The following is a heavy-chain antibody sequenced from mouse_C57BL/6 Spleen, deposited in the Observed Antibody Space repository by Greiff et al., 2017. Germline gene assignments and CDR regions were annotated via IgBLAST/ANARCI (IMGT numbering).Heavy chain of an antibody. Sequence: QVQLQQPGAELVKPGASVKLSCKASGYTFTSYWMQWVKQRPGQGLEWIGEIDPSDSYTNYNQKFKGKATLTVVNSSSTAYMQLSSLTSEDSAVYYCARKIHYYGSSYVDWYFDVWGTGTTVTVSS. V-gene: IGHV1-50*01. D-gene: IGHD1-1*01. CDR2: IDPSDSYT. CDR3: ARKIHYYGSSYVDWYFDV. J-gene: IGHJ1*03. CDR1: GYTFTSYW.